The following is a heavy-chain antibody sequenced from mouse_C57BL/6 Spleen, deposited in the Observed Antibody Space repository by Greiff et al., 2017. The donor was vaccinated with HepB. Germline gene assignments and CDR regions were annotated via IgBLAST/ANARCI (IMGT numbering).Heavy chain of an antibody. CDR2: ISDGGSYT. V-gene: IGHV5-4*01. J-gene: IGHJ3*01. CDR1: GFTFSSYA. Sequence: VQLKESGGGLVKPGGSLKLSCAASGFTFSSYAMSWVRQTPEKRLEWVATISDGGSYTYYPDNVKGRFTISRDNAKNNLYLQMSHLKSEDTAMYYCAREAYYYGSSPFAYWGQGTLVTVSA. D-gene: IGHD1-1*01. CDR3: AREAYYYGSSPFAY.